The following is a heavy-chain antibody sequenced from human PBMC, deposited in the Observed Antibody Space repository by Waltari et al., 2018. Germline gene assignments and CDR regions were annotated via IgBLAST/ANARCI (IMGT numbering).Heavy chain of an antibody. CDR2: INPNSGNT. D-gene: IGHD3-22*01. J-gene: IGHJ5*02. CDR1: GYTFTSYD. V-gene: IGHV1-8*01. CDR3: ARGQYYYDSSGSNWFDP. Sequence: QVQLVQSGAEVKKPGASVKVSCKASGYTFTSYDINWVRQATGQGLEWMGWINPNSGNTGYAQKFQGRVTMTRNTSISTAYMELSSLRSEDTAVYYCARGQYYYDSSGSNWFDPWGQGTLVTVSS.